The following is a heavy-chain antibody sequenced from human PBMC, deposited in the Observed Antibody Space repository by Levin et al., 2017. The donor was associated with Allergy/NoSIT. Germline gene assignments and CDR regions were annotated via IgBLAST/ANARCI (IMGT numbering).Heavy chain of an antibody. J-gene: IGHJ4*02. CDR1: GSSITNDNF. V-gene: IGHV4-38-2*01. CDR3: ARARVVAEAPHYFDH. CDR2: IYHTGNT. D-gene: IGHD2-15*01. Sequence: PSETLSLTCAVSGSSITNDNFWGWVRQPPGKGLEWIGSIYHTGNTFYNPSLKSRGLISVDTSKNQFSLRMSSVTAADTAMYYGARARVVAEAPHYFDHWGQGTLATVSS.